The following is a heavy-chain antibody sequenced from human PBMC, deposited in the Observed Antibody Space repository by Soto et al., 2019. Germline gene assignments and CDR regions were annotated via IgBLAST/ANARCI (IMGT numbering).Heavy chain of an antibody. Sequence: GGSLRLSCAASGFTFSSYAMSWVRQAPGKGLEWVSAISGSGGSTYYADSVKGRFTISRDNSKNTLYLQMNSLRAEDTAVYYCAKSFGVGLAAHSFFFSYWGQGTLVTVSS. V-gene: IGHV3-23*01. J-gene: IGHJ4*02. CDR1: GFTFSSYA. CDR2: ISGSGGST. D-gene: IGHD2-15*01. CDR3: AKSFGVGLAAHSFFFSY.